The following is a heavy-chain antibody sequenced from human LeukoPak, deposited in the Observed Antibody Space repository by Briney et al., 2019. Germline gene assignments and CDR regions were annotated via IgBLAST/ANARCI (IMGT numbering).Heavy chain of an antibody. CDR2: EKQDESEK. D-gene: IGHD3-10*01. J-gene: IGHJ6*02. CDR3: ARNSMIRGAGDGMDV. CDR1: GFTFSGYW. V-gene: IGHV3-7*01. Sequence: TGGSLRLSCAASGFTFSGYWMSWVRQASGKGLEWVANEKQDESEKYYVDSVKGRFTISRDNAKNSLYLQMNSLRAEDTAVYYCARNSMIRGAGDGMDVWGQGTTVTVSS.